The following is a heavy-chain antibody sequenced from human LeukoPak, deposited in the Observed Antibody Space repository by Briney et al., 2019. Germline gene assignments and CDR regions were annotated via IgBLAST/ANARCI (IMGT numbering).Heavy chain of an antibody. CDR2: VSGSGGST. Sequence: PGGSLRLSCAASGFTFSRNAMSWVRQAPGKGLEWVSAVSGSGGSTHYADSVKGRFTISRDNSKNTLYLQMNSLRAEDTAVYYCAKAADEEDFDYWGQGTLVTVSS. J-gene: IGHJ4*02. CDR1: GFTFSRNA. V-gene: IGHV3-23*01. CDR3: AKAADEEDFDY.